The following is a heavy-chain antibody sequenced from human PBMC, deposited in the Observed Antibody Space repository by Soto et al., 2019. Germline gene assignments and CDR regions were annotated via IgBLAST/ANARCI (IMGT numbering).Heavy chain of an antibody. Sequence: QPGGSLRLSCAASGFTFSTYGIHWVRQAPGKWLEWVAVIWSDGSTRYYADSVKGRCTISRDNFQNTVYLQMNNLRAEDTAVYYCARDSRWLDYWGQGXLVTVYS. CDR3: ARDSRWLDY. CDR2: IWSDGSTR. D-gene: IGHD6-19*01. V-gene: IGHV3-33*01. J-gene: IGHJ4*02. CDR1: GFTFSTYG.